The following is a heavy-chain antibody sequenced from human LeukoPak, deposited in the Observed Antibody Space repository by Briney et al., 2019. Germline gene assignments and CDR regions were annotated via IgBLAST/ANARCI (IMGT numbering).Heavy chain of an antibody. D-gene: IGHD3-10*01. V-gene: IGHV3-64*04. Sequence: GGSLRLSCAASGFTFSAYAMHWVRQAPGKGLESVSAISTYGGTTYYANSVKGRFTISRDNSKNTLYLQMNSLRAEDTAVYYCAKDRPFYYYGSGRHDAFDIWGQGTMVTVSS. CDR1: GFTFSAYA. J-gene: IGHJ3*02. CDR3: AKDRPFYYYGSGRHDAFDI. CDR2: ISTYGGTT.